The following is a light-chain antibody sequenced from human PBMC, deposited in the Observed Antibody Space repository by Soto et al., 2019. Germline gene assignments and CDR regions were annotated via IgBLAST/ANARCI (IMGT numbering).Light chain of an antibody. CDR2: DAS. V-gene: IGKV3-11*01. CDR3: QQRSNWPPLMYT. J-gene: IGKJ2*01. CDR1: QSVSSY. Sequence: EIVLTQSPATLSLSPGERATLSCRASQSVSSYLAWYQQKPGQAPRLLIYDASNMATGIPARFSGSGSGTDFTLTISSLEPEDFAVYYCQQRSNWPPLMYTFGQGTKLEIK.